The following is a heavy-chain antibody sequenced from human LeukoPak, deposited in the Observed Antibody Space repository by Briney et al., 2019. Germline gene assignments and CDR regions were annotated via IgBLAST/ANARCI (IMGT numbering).Heavy chain of an antibody. V-gene: IGHV4-30-2*01. J-gene: IGHJ4*02. CDR1: GDSISSGGYS. Sequence: PSQTLSLTCGVSGDSISSGGYSWSWIRQPPGNGLEWIWYIYHSGHTNYNPSLKSRVSISVDRSKNQFSLKLRSVTAADTAVYYCARARESMATAGSFFDFWGQGTLVTVSS. CDR3: ARARESMATAGSFFDF. D-gene: IGHD6-13*01. CDR2: IYHSGHT.